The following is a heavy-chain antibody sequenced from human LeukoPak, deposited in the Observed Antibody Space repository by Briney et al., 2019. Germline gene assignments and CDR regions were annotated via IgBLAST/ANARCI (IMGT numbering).Heavy chain of an antibody. J-gene: IGHJ4*02. CDR1: GFTFTNSA. CDR2: IVVGSGNT. D-gene: IGHD3-3*01. V-gene: IGHV1-58*02. Sequence: GTSVKVSCKASGFTFTNSAMQWVRQARGQRLEWIGWIVVGSGNTNYAQKFQERVTITRDMSTSTTYVELSSLRSEDTAVYYCAADPDYDFWSGYYDWGQGTLVTVSS. CDR3: AADPDYDFWSGYYD.